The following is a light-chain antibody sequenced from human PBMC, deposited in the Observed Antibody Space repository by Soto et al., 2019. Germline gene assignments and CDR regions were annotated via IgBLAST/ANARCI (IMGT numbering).Light chain of an antibody. Sequence: QSVLTQPPSVSAAPGQMVTISCSGSSSNIGDNYVSWYQQLPGTAPKLLIYDNNKRPSGIPDRFSGSKSGTSATLGITGLQTGDEANYYCGTWDSSLSAVVFAGGTKLTVL. J-gene: IGLJ2*01. CDR1: SSNIGDNY. CDR3: GTWDSSLSAVV. CDR2: DNN. V-gene: IGLV1-51*01.